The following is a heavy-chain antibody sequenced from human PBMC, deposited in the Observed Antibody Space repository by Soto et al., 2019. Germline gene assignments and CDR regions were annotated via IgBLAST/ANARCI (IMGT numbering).Heavy chain of an antibody. Sequence: ASVKVSCTVSGYSLTELSMHWVRQAPGKGLEWMGGFDPEDGATIYAQKFQGRVTMTGDTSANTAYMELSSLRSEDTAVYYCARDKITGILDYWGQGTLVTVSS. V-gene: IGHV1-24*01. CDR2: FDPEDGAT. CDR3: ARDKITGILDY. J-gene: IGHJ4*02. CDR1: GYSLTELS. D-gene: IGHD1-20*01.